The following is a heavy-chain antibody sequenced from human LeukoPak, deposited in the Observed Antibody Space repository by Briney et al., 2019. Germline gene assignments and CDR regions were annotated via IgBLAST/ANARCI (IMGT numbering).Heavy chain of an antibody. J-gene: IGHJ4*02. CDR1: GYFISSGYY. D-gene: IGHD3-3*02. CDR2: IYHSGST. CDR3: ARGRAFFD. Sequence: ETLSLTCTVSGYFISSGYYWGWIRQPPGKGLEWIGSIYHSGSTNYNPSLKSRVTISVDTSKNQFSLKLSSVTVADTAVYYCARGRAFFDWGQGTLVTVSS. V-gene: IGHV4-38-2*02.